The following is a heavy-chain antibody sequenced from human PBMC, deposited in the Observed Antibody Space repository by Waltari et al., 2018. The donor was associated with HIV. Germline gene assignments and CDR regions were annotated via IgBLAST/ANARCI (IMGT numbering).Heavy chain of an antibody. CDR2: IYYSGST. D-gene: IGHD6-19*01. CDR3: ARGRDIAVAGSP. CDR1: GGSISSYY. J-gene: IGHJ5*02. V-gene: IGHV4-59*01. Sequence: QVQLQESGPGLVKPSETLSLTCTVSGGSISSYYWSWIRQPPGKGLEWIGYIYYSGSTTYNTPRKNRVTISVDTANSHFSLKLSSVTAADTAVYYCARGRDIAVAGSPWGQGTLVTVSS.